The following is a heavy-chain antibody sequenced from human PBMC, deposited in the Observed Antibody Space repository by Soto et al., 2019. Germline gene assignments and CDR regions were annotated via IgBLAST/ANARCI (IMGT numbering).Heavy chain of an antibody. CDR2: IIPIFGTA. Sequence: ASVKVSCKASGGTFSSYAISWVRQAPGQGLEWMGGIIPIFGTANYAQKFQGRVTITADESTSTAYMELSSLRSEDMAVYYCARLLGYCSGGSCFYYYGMDVWGQGTTVTVSS. CDR1: GGTFSSYA. CDR3: ARLLGYCSGGSCFYYYGMDV. V-gene: IGHV1-69*13. J-gene: IGHJ6*02. D-gene: IGHD2-15*01.